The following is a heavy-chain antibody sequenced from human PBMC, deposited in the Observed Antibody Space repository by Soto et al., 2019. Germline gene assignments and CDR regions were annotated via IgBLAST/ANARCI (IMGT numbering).Heavy chain of an antibody. Sequence: HPGGSLRLSCAASGFTFSSYAMRWVRQAPGKGLERVSGISGSGGSTFYADSVKGRFTISRDISKNTLYLQMNSLRAEDTAVYYCAKSRSSSWFDAFDIWGQGTMVTVSS. D-gene: IGHD6-13*01. CDR3: AKSRSSSWFDAFDI. CDR2: ISGSGGST. J-gene: IGHJ3*02. CDR1: GFTFSSYA. V-gene: IGHV3-23*01.